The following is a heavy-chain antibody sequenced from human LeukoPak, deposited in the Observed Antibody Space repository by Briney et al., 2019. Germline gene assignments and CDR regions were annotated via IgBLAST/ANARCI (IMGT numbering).Heavy chain of an antibody. V-gene: IGHV4-59*01. CDR1: GGSISSYY. D-gene: IGHD6-19*01. Sequence: PSETLSLTCTVSGGSISSYYWSWIRQPPGKGLEWSGYIYYSGSTNYNPSLKSRVTISVDTSKNQFSLKLSSVTAADTAVYYCARVPSSGWYRDAFDIWGQGTMVTVSS. J-gene: IGHJ3*02. CDR2: IYYSGST. CDR3: ARVPSSGWYRDAFDI.